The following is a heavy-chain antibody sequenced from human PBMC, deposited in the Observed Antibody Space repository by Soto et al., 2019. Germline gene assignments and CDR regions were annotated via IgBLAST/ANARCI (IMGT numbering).Heavy chain of an antibody. V-gene: IGHV3-21*01. CDR3: ATLSVLPYYYYGMDV. Sequence: EVQLVESGGGLVKPGGSLRLSCAASGFTFSSYSMNWVRQAPGKGLEWVSSISSSSSYIYYADSVKGRFTISRDNAKNSLYLQMNSLRAEDTAVYYCATLSVLPYYYYGMDVWGQGTTVTVSS. D-gene: IGHD2-15*01. CDR1: GFTFSSYS. CDR2: ISSSSSYI. J-gene: IGHJ6*02.